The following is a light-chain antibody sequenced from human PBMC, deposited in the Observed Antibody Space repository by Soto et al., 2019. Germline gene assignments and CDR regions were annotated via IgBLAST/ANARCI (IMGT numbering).Light chain of an antibody. Sequence: QSVLTQPPSASGTPGQRVTISCSGSSSNIGSNTVNWYQQLPGTAPKLLIYRHNQRPSGVPDRFSGSKSGTSASLAISGLQSEDEADYYCEAWDDSLKGYVFGTGTKVTVL. CDR2: RHN. V-gene: IGLV1-44*01. CDR1: SSNIGSNT. CDR3: EAWDDSLKGYV. J-gene: IGLJ1*01.